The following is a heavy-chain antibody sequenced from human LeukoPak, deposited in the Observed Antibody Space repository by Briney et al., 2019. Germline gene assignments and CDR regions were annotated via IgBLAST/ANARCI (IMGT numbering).Heavy chain of an antibody. CDR1: GFTFSDYY. D-gene: IGHD3-22*01. CDR3: ARDPTTPSSYYDSSGYPDY. Sequence: GGSLRLSCAASGFTFSDYYMSWIRQAPGKGLEWVSYISSSGSTIYYADSVKGRFTISRDNAKNSLYLQMNSLRAEDTAVYYCARDPTTPSSYYDSSGYPDYWGQGTLVTVSS. V-gene: IGHV3-11*01. CDR2: ISSSGSTI. J-gene: IGHJ4*02.